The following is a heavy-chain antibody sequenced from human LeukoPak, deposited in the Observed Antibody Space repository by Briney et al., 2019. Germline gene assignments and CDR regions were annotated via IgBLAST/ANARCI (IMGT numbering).Heavy chain of an antibody. V-gene: IGHV4-38-2*01. J-gene: IGHJ4*02. D-gene: IGHD1-26*01. CDR2: IYHSGST. CDR3: ARHAIRRTLGSDY. CDR1: GYSISSGYY. Sequence: SETLCLTCAVSGYSISSGYYWGWIRQPPGKGLEWIGSIYHSGSTYYNPSLKSRVTISVDTSKNQFSLKLSSVTAADTAVYYCARHAIRRTLGSDYWGQGTLVTVSS.